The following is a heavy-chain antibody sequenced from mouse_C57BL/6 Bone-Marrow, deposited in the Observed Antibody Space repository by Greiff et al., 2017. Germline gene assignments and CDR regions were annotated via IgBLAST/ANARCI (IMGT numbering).Heavy chain of an antibody. CDR3: ARSLYYFDD. CDR2: MYPGGGYT. J-gene: IGHJ2*01. CDR1: GYTFTNYG. V-gene: IGHV1-63*01. Sequence: QVQLQQSGAELVRPGTSVKMSCKASGYTFTNYGIGWAKQRPGHGRDWIGDMYPGGGYTKYNEKFKGEATLTADKASRTAYMQFSSLTSEDSAIYYCARSLYYFDDWGQATTLTVSS. D-gene: IGHD1-1*02.